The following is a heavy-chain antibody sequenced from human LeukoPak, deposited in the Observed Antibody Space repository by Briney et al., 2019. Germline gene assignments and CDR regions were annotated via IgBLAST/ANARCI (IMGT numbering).Heavy chain of an antibody. J-gene: IGHJ4*02. CDR1: GGTFSSYA. Sequence: SVKVSCKASGGTFSSYAISWVRQAPGQGLEWMGGIIPIFGTANYAQKFQGRVTITTDESTSTAYMELSSLRSEDTAVYYCARVGSITGSFGGWGQGTLVTVSS. V-gene: IGHV1-69*05. CDR2: IIPIFGTA. CDR3: ARVGSITGSFGG. D-gene: IGHD1-20*01.